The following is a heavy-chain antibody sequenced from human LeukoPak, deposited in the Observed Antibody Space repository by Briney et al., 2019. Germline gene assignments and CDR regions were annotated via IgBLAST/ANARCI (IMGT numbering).Heavy chain of an antibody. Sequence: HPGGSLRLSCSASGFTFSSFAMLWVRQAPGKGLEWVAVIYSGGSTNDADYVKGRFTISRDNSKDTLYLQMNSMGAEDTAVYSCARLIGGSLVRGVLNWFDPWGQGTLVTVSS. CDR2: IYSGGST. V-gene: IGHV3-53*01. J-gene: IGHJ5*02. D-gene: IGHD3-10*01. CDR3: ARLIGGSLVRGVLNWFDP. CDR1: GFTFSSFA.